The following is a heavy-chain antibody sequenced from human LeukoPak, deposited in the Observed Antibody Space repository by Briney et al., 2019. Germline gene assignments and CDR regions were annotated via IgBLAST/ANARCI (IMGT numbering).Heavy chain of an antibody. J-gene: IGHJ4*02. Sequence: GRSLRLSCAASGFTFSSYGMHWVRQAPGKGLVWVAVISYDGSNKYYADSVKGRFTISRDNSKNTLYLQMNSLRAEDTAVYYCAKLCSTSCYGSGSPIDYWGQGTLVTVSS. V-gene: IGHV3-30*18. CDR3: AKLCSTSCYGSGSPIDY. D-gene: IGHD2-2*01. CDR2: ISYDGSNK. CDR1: GFTFSSYG.